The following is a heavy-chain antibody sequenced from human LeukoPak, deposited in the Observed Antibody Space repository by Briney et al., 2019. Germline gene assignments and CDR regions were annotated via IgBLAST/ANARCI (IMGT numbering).Heavy chain of an antibody. CDR3: ARGGQWLVNPFDY. Sequence: GGSLRLSCAASGFTFSSYAMSWVRQAPGKGLEWVSAISGSGGSTYYADSVKGRFTISRDNSKNTLYLQMNSLRAEDTAVYYCARGGQWLVNPFDYWGQGTLVTVSS. CDR1: GFTFSSYA. CDR2: ISGSGGST. V-gene: IGHV3-23*01. D-gene: IGHD6-19*01. J-gene: IGHJ4*02.